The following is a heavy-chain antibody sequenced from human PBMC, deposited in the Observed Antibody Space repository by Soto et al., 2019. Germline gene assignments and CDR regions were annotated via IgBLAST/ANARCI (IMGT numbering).Heavy chain of an antibody. V-gene: IGHV4-30-4*01. CDR3: AGVAGDYDFDY. D-gene: IGHD4-17*01. CDR2: IYYSGST. CDR1: GGSISSGDYY. Sequence: SETLSLTCTVSGGSISSGDYYWSWIRQPPGKGLEWIGYIYYSGSTYYNPSLKSRVTISVDTSKNQFSLKLSSVTAADTAVYYCAGVAGDYDFDYWGQGTLVTVSS. J-gene: IGHJ4*02.